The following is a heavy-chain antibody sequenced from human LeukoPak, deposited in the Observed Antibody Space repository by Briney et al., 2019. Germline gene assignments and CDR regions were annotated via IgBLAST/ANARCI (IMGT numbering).Heavy chain of an antibody. V-gene: IGHV1-2*02. CDR3: ARGGSGRPDAFDI. CDR2: MHPNSGGT. J-gene: IGHJ3*02. Sequence: ASVKVSCKASGYTFTDYYLHWLRQAPRQGLEWMGWMHPNSGGTNYAQNFQGRVTMTRDTSITTAYMELSRLTSDDTAVYYCARGGSGRPDAFDIWGQGTMVTVSS. D-gene: IGHD3-10*01. CDR1: GYTFTDYY.